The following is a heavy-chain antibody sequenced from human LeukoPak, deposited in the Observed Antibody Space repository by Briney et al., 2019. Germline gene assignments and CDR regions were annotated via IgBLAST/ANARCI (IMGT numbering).Heavy chain of an antibody. V-gene: IGHV1-8*03. CDR2: MHPNSGNA. J-gene: IGHJ3*02. CDR3: ARGGYYDSSGSFEAFDI. CDR1: GYTFTSYD. D-gene: IGHD3-22*01. Sequence: ASVKVSCKASGYTFTSYDINWVRQATGQGLEWMRWMHPNSGNAGYAQKFQGRVTITRNTSISTAYMELSSLRSEDTAVYYCARGGYYDSSGSFEAFDIWGQGTMVTVSS.